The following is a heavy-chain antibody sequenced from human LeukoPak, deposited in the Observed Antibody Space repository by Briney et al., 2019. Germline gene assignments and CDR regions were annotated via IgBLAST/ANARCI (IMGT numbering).Heavy chain of an antibody. J-gene: IGHJ5*02. CDR2: LVYDGSNE. CDR1: GFTFSDYY. D-gene: IGHD1-26*01. Sequence: PGGSLRLSCSASGFTFSDYYMSWIRQAPGKGLEWVTFLVYDGSNEYYTDSVKGRFTISRDSSKNTLYLQMNSLRAEDTAVYYCAKGSPPGSGNYPFDLWGQGTLVTVSS. CDR3: AKGSPPGSGNYPFDL. V-gene: IGHV3-30*02.